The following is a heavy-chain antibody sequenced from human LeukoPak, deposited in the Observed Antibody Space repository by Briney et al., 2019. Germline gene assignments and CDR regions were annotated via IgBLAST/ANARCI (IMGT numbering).Heavy chain of an antibody. CDR1: GYTFTSYG. J-gene: IGHJ5*02. CDR2: ISAYNGNT. CDR3: ARDPGYCSSTSCYKGFDP. V-gene: IGHV1-18*01. D-gene: IGHD2-2*02. Sequence: GASVKVSCKASGYTFTSYGISWVRQAPGQGLEWMGWISAYNGNTNYAQKLQGRVTMTTDTSTSTAYMELRSLRSDDTAVYYCARDPGYCSSTSCYKGFDPWGQGTLVTVSS.